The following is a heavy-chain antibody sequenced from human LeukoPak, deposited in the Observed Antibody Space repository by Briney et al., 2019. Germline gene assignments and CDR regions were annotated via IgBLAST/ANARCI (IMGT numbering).Heavy chain of an antibody. D-gene: IGHD3-22*01. J-gene: IGHJ3*02. V-gene: IGHV3-15*01. CDR2: IKSKTDGGTT. CDR1: GFTFSNAW. CDR3: ARGLFLSGYLDAFDI. Sequence: GGSLRLSCAASGFTFSNAWMSWVRQAPGKGLEWVGRIKSKTDGGTTDYAATVKGRFTISRDNSKNTLCLQMNSLRVEDTAVYYCARGLFLSGYLDAFDIWGQGTVVTVSS.